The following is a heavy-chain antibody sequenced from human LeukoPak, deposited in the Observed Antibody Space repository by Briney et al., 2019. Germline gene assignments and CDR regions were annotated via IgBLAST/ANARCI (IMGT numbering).Heavy chain of an antibody. CDR2: ISSSSSYI. D-gene: IGHD3-10*01. CDR3: ARVRPGDCGSGLDY. Sequence: GGSLRLSCAASGFTFSSYSMNWVRQAPGKGLEWVSSISSSSSYIYYSDSVKGRFTISRDNAKNSLYLQMNSLRAEDTAVYYCARVRPGDCGSGLDYWGQGTLVTVSS. J-gene: IGHJ4*02. V-gene: IGHV3-21*01. CDR1: GFTFSSYS.